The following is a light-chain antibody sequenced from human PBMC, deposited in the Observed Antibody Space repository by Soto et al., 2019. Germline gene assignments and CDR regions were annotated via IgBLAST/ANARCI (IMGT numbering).Light chain of an antibody. J-gene: IGLJ3*02. Sequence: QSGLTQPPSASGTPGQRVTISCSGTTSNIGSNTVSWYHHLPGTAPKLLIYSNDQRPSGVPDRFSGSKSGTSASLAISGLQSEDEADYYCAIWDLTLSAWVFGGGTKLTVL. V-gene: IGLV1-44*01. CDR2: SND. CDR3: AIWDLTLSAWV. CDR1: TSNIGSNT.